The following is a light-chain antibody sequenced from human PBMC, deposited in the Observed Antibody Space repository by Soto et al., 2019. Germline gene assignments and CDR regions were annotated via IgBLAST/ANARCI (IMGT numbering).Light chain of an antibody. V-gene: IGKV1-27*01. CDR3: QNLRSSPFT. J-gene: IGKJ4*01. CDR1: QGISSY. CDR2: AAS. Sequence: DIQMTQSPSSLSASVGDRVTVTCRASQGISSYLAWYQQKPGKAPKLLIYAASTLRAGVPSRFSGSGSGTDFTLTISGLQPEDAATYYCQNLRSSPFTFGGGTKLEIE.